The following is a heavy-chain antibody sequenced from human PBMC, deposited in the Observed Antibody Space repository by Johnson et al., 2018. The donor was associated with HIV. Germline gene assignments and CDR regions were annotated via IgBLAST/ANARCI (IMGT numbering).Heavy chain of an antibody. CDR3: AKIVATSDDVFDI. V-gene: IGHV3-30-3*02. Sequence: VQLVEFGGGVVQPGRSLRLSCAASGFTFTSYTMHWVRQAPGKGLEWVALISYDGSNKYYADSVKGRFTISRDNSKNTLYLQMNSLRAEDTAVFYCAKIVATSDDVFDIWGQGTKVTVSS. D-gene: IGHD5-12*01. J-gene: IGHJ3*02. CDR1: GFTFTSYT. CDR2: ISYDGSNK.